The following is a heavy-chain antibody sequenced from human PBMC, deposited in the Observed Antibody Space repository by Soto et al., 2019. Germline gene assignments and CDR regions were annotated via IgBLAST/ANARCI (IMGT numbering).Heavy chain of an antibody. V-gene: IGHV3-53*01. D-gene: IGHD3-22*01. CDR2: IYSGGST. CDR1: GFTVSSNY. CDR3: ASRGRHYYDSSGYYFPFDY. Sequence: GGSLRLSCAASGFTVSSNYMSWVRQAPGKGLEWVSVIYSGGSTYYADSVKGRFTISRDNSKNTLYLQMNSLRAEDTAVYYCASRGRHYYDSSGYYFPFDYWGQGTLVTVSS. J-gene: IGHJ4*02.